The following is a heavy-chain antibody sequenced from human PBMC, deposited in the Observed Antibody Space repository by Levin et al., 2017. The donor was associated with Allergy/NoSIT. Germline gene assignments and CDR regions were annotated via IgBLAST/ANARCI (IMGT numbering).Heavy chain of an antibody. CDR3: AHRLGYCTTTSCYVDWFDP. CDR2: IYWDDDK. CDR1: GFSFSTSGVG. D-gene: IGHD2-2*01. V-gene: IGHV2-5*02. J-gene: IGHJ5*02. Sequence: QTLSLPCTFSGFSFSTSGVGVGWIRQPPGKALEWLALIYWDDDKRYSPSLKSRLTITKDTSKNQVVLTMTNMDPVDTATYYCAHRLGYCTTTSCYVDWFDPWGQGTPVTVSS.